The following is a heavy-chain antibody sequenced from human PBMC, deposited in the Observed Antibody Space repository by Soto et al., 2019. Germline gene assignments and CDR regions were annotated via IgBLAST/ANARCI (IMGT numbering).Heavy chain of an antibody. Sequence: PGGSLRLSCAASGFTFSSYAMAWVRQAPGKGLEWVSTIRASGTSTYYADSVEGRFSISRDNSKNTLYLQMNSLRAEDTAVYYCAKEWSDARTREKCGLVDYWGQGALVTVPS. J-gene: IGHJ4*02. CDR2: IRASGTST. CDR3: AKEWSDARTREKCGLVDY. D-gene: IGHD2-8*01. V-gene: IGHV3-23*01. CDR1: GFTFSSYA.